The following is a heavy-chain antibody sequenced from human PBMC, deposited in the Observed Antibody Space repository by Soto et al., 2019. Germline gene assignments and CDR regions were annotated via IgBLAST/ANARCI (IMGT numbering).Heavy chain of an antibody. CDR2: TYTDGTT. CDR1: GFTVTSHY. V-gene: IGHV3-53*01. D-gene: IGHD3-10*01. Sequence: GGSLRLSCAASGFTVTSHYMSWVRQAPGKGLEWVSPTYTDGTTSYADSVKGRFTISRDNSKNTLDLQMNSLRAEDTAFYYCARAPGTHYYGLDVWGQGTTVTVSS. J-gene: IGHJ6*02. CDR3: ARAPGTHYYGLDV.